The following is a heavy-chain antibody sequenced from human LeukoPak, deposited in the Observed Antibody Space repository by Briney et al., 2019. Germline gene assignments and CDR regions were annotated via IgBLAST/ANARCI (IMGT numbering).Heavy chain of an antibody. CDR3: ARESGAPRYSYGQNSDY. Sequence: GGSLRLSCAASGFTFSSYAMHWVRQAPGKGLEYVSAISSNGGSTYYANSVKGRFTISRDNSKNTLYPQMNSLRAEDTAVYYCARESGAPRYSYGQNSDYWGQGTLVTVSS. J-gene: IGHJ4*02. V-gene: IGHV3-64*01. D-gene: IGHD5-18*01. CDR1: GFTFSSYA. CDR2: ISSNGGST.